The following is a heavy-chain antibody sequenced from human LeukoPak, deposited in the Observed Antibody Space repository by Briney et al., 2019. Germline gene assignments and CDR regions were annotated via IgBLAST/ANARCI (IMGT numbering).Heavy chain of an antibody. Sequence: PGGSLRLSCAASGFTFDDYGMSWVRQAPGKGLEWVSGINWNGGSTGYADSVKGRFTISRDNAKNSLYLQMNSLRAEDTALYYCAKDESGYYDSSGYLDYWGQGTLVTVSS. D-gene: IGHD3-22*01. V-gene: IGHV3-20*04. CDR3: AKDESGYYDSSGYLDY. CDR1: GFTFDDYG. J-gene: IGHJ4*02. CDR2: INWNGGST.